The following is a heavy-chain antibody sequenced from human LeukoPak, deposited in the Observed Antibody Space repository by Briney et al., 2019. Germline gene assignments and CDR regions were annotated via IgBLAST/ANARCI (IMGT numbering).Heavy chain of an antibody. Sequence: SETLSLTCAVYGGSFSGYYWSWIRQPPGKGLEWIGEINHSGSTNYNPSLKSRVTISVDTSKNQFSLKLSSLTAADTAVYYCARGLLRYFDWSPPGWFVPWGQGTLATVSS. CDR1: GGSFSGYY. CDR3: ARGLLRYFDWSPPGWFVP. CDR2: INHSGST. D-gene: IGHD3-9*01. J-gene: IGHJ5*02. V-gene: IGHV4-34*01.